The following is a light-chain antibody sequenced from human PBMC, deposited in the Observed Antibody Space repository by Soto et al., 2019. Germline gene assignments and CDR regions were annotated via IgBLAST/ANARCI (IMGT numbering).Light chain of an antibody. CDR3: AAWDDSLSGVV. CDR1: SSNIGSNY. V-gene: IGLV1-47*01. J-gene: IGLJ2*01. Sequence: QSVLTQPPSASGTPGQRVTISCSGRSSNIGSNYVYWYQQLPGTAPKVLLYKDNQRPSGVPDRFSGSKSGTSASLAISGLRSEDEADYYCAAWDDSLSGVVFGGGTKLTVL. CDR2: KDN.